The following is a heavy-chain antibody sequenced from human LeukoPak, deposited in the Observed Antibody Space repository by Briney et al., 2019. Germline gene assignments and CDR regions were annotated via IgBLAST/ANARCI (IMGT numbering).Heavy chain of an antibody. V-gene: IGHV3-11*04. CDR2: ISSSGSTI. J-gene: IGHJ4*02. D-gene: IGHD3-22*01. Sequence: GGSLRLSCAASGFTFSDYYMSWIRQAPGKGLEWVSYISSSGSTIYYADSVKGRFTISRDDAKNSLYLQMNSLRAEDTAVYYCARDFASYYYDSSGWDYWGQGTLVTVSS. CDR1: GFTFSDYY. CDR3: ARDFASYYYDSSGWDY.